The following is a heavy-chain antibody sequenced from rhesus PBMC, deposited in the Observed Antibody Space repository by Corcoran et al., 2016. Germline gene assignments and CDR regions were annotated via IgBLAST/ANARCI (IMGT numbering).Heavy chain of an antibody. V-gene: IGHV4-80*01. CDR1: GASIRRYW. D-gene: IGHD6-37*01. J-gene: IGHJ5-2*02. CDR2: INGDGGGA. CDR3: ARDNHPSGWALDV. Sequence: QVQLQESGPGLVKPLETLSLTCTVSGASIRRYWWCGIRQSPGKRLEWIGEINGDGGGANSNPSLRSRVTISKDVSTNQISLKLTSVTAADTAVYHCARDNHPSGWALDVWDRGVLVTVSS.